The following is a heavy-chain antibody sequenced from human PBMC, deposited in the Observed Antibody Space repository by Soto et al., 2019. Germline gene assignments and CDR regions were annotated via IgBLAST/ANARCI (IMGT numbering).Heavy chain of an antibody. J-gene: IGHJ6*02. V-gene: IGHV3-48*02. Sequence: GGSLRLSCAASGFTFSSYSMNWVRQAPGKGLEWVSYISSSSSTIYYADSVKGRFTISRDNAKNSLYLQMNSLRDEDTAVYYCARDVGSGTSTPFYGMDVWGQGPTVTVYS. D-gene: IGHD1-26*01. CDR3: ARDVGSGTSTPFYGMDV. CDR2: ISSSSSTI. CDR1: GFTFSSYS.